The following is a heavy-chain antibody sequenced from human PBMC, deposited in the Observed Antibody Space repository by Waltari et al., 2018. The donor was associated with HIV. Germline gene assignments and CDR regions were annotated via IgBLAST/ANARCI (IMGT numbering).Heavy chain of an antibody. J-gene: IGHJ4*02. Sequence: VQLVQSGTEVKKPGESLTISCKASGYRVTTYWLAWGRQRPGKGLEWMGIVYPDDSETRDSPSFEGQVTISVDKSIATAYLQWSSLKASDSAVYYCARPGLAYCGGDCYYHFWGQGTLVSVSS. V-gene: IGHV5-51*01. CDR3: ARPGLAYCGGDCYYHF. D-gene: IGHD2-21*02. CDR2: VYPDDSET. CDR1: GYRVTTYW.